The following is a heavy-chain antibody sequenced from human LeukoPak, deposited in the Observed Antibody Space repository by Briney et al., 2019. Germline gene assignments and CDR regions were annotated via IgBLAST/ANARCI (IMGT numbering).Heavy chain of an antibody. CDR3: ASSAQVGATWDYFDY. V-gene: IGHV1-69*05. D-gene: IGHD1-26*01. CDR1: GGTFSSYA. J-gene: IGHJ4*02. Sequence: SVKVSCKASGGTFSSYAISWVRQAPGQGLGWMGGIIPIFGTANYAQKFQGRVTITTDESTSTAYMELSSLRSEDTAVYYCASSAQVGATWDYFDYWGQGTLVTVSS. CDR2: IIPIFGTA.